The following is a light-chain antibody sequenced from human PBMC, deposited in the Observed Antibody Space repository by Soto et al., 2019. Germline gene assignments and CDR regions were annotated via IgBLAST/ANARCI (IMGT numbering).Light chain of an antibody. CDR1: QSITTY. J-gene: IGKJ1*01. CDR3: QQSRA. CDR2: DAS. Sequence: DTQMTQSPSSLSASVGERVTITCRASQSITTYLNWYQQKPGKAPKLLIYDASSLESGVPSRFSGSGSGTDFTLTISSLQPEDFATYYCQQSRAFGQGTKVEIK. V-gene: IGKV1-39*01.